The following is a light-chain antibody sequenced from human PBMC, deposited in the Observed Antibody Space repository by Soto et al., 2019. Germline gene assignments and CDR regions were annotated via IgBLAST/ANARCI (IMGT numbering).Light chain of an antibody. CDR2: EVN. V-gene: IGLV2-8*01. CDR1: SSDVGGYNH. CDR3: SSYAGSNILV. J-gene: IGLJ2*01. Sequence: QSALTQPPSASGSPGQSITISCTGTSSDVGGYNHVSWYQQHPGKAPKLIIHEVNKRPSGVPDRFSGSKSGNTASLTVTGLQAEDEADYFCSSYAGSNILVFGEGTKLTVL.